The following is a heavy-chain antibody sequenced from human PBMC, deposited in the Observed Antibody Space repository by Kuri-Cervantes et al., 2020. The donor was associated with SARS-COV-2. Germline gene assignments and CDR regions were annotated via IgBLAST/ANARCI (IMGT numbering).Heavy chain of an antibody. CDR3: ARAASRPTIASDGYFDL. Sequence: SGTLSSTCTVSGGSISSGSYYCSWLLQLAGEGLARLGRIYNSGSANYNPSLKSRVTMSVDSSKNQFSLKLSSVTAADTAVYYCARAASRPTIASDGYFDLWGGRTVVTVSS. CDR1: GGSISSGSYY. V-gene: IGHV4-61*02. D-gene: IGHD6-25*01. CDR2: IYNSGSA. J-gene: IGHJ4*02.